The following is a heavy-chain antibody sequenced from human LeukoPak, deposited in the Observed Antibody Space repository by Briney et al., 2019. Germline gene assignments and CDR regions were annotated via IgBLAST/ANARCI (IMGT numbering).Heavy chain of an antibody. Sequence: ASVKVSCKASGYTFTDYYIHWVRQAPGQGLEWMGWINPNSADTKSAQKLQGRLTMTRDTSITTAYMDLSRLTSDDTAVYYCTRDDIVGARDFDYWGQGTLVTVSS. CDR1: GYTFTDYY. CDR2: INPNSADT. V-gene: IGHV1-2*02. D-gene: IGHD1-26*01. J-gene: IGHJ4*02. CDR3: TRDDIVGARDFDY.